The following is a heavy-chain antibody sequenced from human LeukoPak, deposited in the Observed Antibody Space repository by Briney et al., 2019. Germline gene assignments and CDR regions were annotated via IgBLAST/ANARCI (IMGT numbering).Heavy chain of an antibody. CDR1: GDSVSTNSGA. CDR2: TYYRSKWYS. J-gene: IGHJ2*01. D-gene: IGHD2-2*01. CDR3: ARNTMNWYLDV. Sequence: SQTLSLTCDISGDSVSTNSGAWNWIRQSPSRGLEWLGRTYYRSKWYSDVAESMKSRITISADTSKNQFSLQLDSVTPEDTAVYFCARNTMNWYLDVWGRGTLVTVSS. V-gene: IGHV6-1*01.